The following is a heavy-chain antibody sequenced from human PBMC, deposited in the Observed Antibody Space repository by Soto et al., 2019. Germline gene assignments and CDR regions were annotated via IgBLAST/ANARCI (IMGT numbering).Heavy chain of an antibody. J-gene: IGHJ4*02. CDR3: ARDGYSSGWYRFDY. V-gene: IGHV3-33*01. CDR1: GFTFSSYG. D-gene: IGHD6-19*01. CDR2: IWYDGSNK. Sequence: QVQLVESGGGVVQPGRSLRLSCAASGFTFSSYGMHWVRQAPGKGLEWVAVIWYDGSNKYYADSVKGRFTISRDNSKNTLYLQMNSLRAEDTAVYYCARDGYSSGWYRFDYWGQGTLVTVSS.